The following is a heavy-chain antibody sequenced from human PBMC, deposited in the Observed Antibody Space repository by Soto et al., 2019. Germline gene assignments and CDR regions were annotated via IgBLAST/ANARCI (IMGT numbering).Heavy chain of an antibody. CDR2: IGGGGGDT. J-gene: IGHJ4*02. CDR1: GFTFNTYP. CDR3: ARHDDSSGYFTDFDY. Sequence: GGSLRLSCAASGFTFNTYPMSWVRQAPGKGLEWVSAIGGGGGDTYYADSVKGRLTISRDNSKNTLYLQTNSLRAEDTAVYYCARHDDSSGYFTDFDYWGQGTLVTVSS. D-gene: IGHD3-22*01. V-gene: IGHV3-23*01.